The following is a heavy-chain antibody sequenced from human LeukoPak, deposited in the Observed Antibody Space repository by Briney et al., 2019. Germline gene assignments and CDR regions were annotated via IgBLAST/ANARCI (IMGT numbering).Heavy chain of an antibody. CDR2: IYYSGST. Sequence: SETLSLTCTVSGGSISSYYWSWIRQPPGKGLEWIGYIYYSGSTNYNPSLKSRVTISVDTSKNQFSLKLSSVTAADTAVYYCARDRNYDIFYSWGQGTLVTVSS. J-gene: IGHJ5*01. D-gene: IGHD3-9*01. CDR1: GGSISSYY. CDR3: ARDRNYDIFYS. V-gene: IGHV4-59*01.